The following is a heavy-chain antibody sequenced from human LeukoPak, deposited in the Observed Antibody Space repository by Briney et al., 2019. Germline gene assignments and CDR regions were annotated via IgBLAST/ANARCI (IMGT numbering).Heavy chain of an antibody. CDR2: MSGSGGST. CDR3: AKRRDCSSTSCSLDY. D-gene: IGHD2-2*01. J-gene: IGHJ4*02. V-gene: IGHV3-23*01. CDR1: GFTFDDHG. Sequence: GGSLRLSCATSGFTFDDHGMNWVRQAPGKGLEWVSAMSGSGGSTYYADSVKGRFTISRDNSKNTLYLQMNSLRDEDTAVYYCAKRRDCSSTSCSLDYWGQGTLVTVSS.